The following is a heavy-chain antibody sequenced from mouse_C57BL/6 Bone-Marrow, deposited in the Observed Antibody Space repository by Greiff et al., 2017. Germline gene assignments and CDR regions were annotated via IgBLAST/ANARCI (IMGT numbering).Heavy chain of an antibody. CDR3: ARRDLCSNYDYAMDY. J-gene: IGHJ4*01. CDR2: IYPRDGST. CDR1: GYTFTSYD. Sequence: QVQLKQSGPELVKPGASVTLSCKASGYTFTSYDINWVKQRPGQGLEWIGWIYPRDGSTKYNEKFKGKATLTVDTSSSTAYMELHSLTSEDSAVYFCARRDLCSNYDYAMDYWGQGASVTVSS. D-gene: IGHD2-5*01. V-gene: IGHV1-85*01.